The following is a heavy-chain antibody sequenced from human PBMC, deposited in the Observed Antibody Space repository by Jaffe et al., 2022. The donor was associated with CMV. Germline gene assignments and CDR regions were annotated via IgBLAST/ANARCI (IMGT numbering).Heavy chain of an antibody. V-gene: IGHV4-39*01. Sequence: QLQLQESGPGLVKPSETLSLTCTVSGGSISSSSYYWGWIRQPPGKGLEWIGSIYYSGSTYYNPSLKSRVTISVDTSKNQFSLKLSSVTAADTAVYYCASDAVVPAALDYWGQGTLVTVSS. CDR2: IYYSGST. J-gene: IGHJ4*02. CDR3: ASDAVVPAALDY. CDR1: GGSISSSSYY. D-gene: IGHD2-2*01.